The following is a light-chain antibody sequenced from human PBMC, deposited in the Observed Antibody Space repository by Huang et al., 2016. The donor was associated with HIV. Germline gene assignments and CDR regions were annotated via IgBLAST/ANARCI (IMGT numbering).Light chain of an antibody. V-gene: IGKV4-1*01. CDR3: QQYITTPLT. CDR2: WSS. CDR1: QSVLHSSNNNY. Sequence: DIVMTQSPDSLAVSLGERATISCKASQSVLHSSNNNYLAWYHQTPGQTPKLLIYWSSTRESGVPDRFSGDGSGSDFTLTINSLQAEDVAVYYCQQYITTPLTFGGGTKVEI. J-gene: IGKJ4*01.